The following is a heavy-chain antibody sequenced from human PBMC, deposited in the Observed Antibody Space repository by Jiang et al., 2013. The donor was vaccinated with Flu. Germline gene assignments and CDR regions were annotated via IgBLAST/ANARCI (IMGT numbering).Heavy chain of an antibody. CDR1: GGSISSYY. CDR3: ARQGCGTCAVWAFDI. Sequence: GPGLVKPSETLSLTCNVSGGSISSYYWNWVRQPPGKGLEWIGYVYYSGTTNYNPSLKSRVTISVDTSKNQFSLRLTSVTAADTAVYYCARQGCGTCAVWAFDIWGPRGQVVTVSS. V-gene: IGHV4-59*08. CDR2: VYYSGTT. J-gene: IGHJ3*02. D-gene: IGHD6-19*01.